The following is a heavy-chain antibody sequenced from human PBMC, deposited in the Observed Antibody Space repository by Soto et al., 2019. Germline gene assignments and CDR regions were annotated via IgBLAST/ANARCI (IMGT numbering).Heavy chain of an antibody. Sequence: SQTLSLTCAICGDSVSRNRAAWSWIRQSPSRGLEWLGRTYYRSKWYNDYAVSVKSRITINPDTSKNQFSLQLNSVTPEDTAVYYCARVVTAIDSWGQGTLVTVSS. CDR1: GDSVSRNRAA. CDR2: TYYRSKWYN. CDR3: ARVVTAIDS. J-gene: IGHJ5*01. D-gene: IGHD2-21*02. V-gene: IGHV6-1*01.